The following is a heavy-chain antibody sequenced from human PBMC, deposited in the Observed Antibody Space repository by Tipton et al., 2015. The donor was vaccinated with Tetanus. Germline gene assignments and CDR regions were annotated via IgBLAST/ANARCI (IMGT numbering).Heavy chain of an antibody. Sequence: TLSLTCTVSGGSISSYYWSWIRQPPGKGLEWIGYIYYSGSTNYNPSLKSRVTISVDTSKNQFSLKLGSVTAADTAAYYCARSEQQLVRGYYYYYYMDVWGKGTTVTVSS. CDR2: IYYSGST. CDR3: ARSEQQLVRGYYYYYYMDV. CDR1: GGSISSYY. D-gene: IGHD6-13*01. V-gene: IGHV4-59*01. J-gene: IGHJ6*03.